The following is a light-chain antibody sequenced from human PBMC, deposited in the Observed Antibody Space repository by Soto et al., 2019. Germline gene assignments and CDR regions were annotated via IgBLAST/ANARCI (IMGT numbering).Light chain of an antibody. CDR1: QDISNY. V-gene: IGKV1-33*01. Sequence: DIQMTQSPSSLSASVGDRVTITCQASQDISNYLNWYQQKPGKAPKLLIYDASNLETGVPSRFSGSGSGTNFTFPIICLQAEEIATYSVQDYDNPPLTFGGGTKVDIK. J-gene: IGKJ4*01. CDR2: DAS. CDR3: QDYDNPPLT.